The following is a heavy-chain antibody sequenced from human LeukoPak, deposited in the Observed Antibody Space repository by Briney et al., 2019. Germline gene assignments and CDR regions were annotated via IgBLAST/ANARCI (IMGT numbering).Heavy chain of an antibody. V-gene: IGHV3-48*01. Sequence: GSLKLSFSSPGFKVSGFSNNWVRPGPGKGLEWISYIGIDSGNTNYADSVKGRFTISGDKAKNSLYLQMNSLRVEDTAVYYCARDYKYAFDNWGQGTLVTVSS. CDR1: GFKVSGFS. D-gene: IGHD5-24*01. CDR2: IGIDSGNT. CDR3: ARDYKYAFDN. J-gene: IGHJ4*02.